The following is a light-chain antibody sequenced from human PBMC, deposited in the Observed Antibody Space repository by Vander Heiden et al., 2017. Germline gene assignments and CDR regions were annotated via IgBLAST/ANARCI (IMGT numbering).Light chain of an antibody. J-gene: IGLJ2*01. CDR3: QVWDSSSDHVV. CDR1: NIGSKS. V-gene: IGLV3-21*02. CDR2: DDS. Sequence: SYVLTQPPPVSVAPGPTARSTCGGNNIGSKSVHWYQQQPGQAPVLVVYDDSDRPSWIPERFSGSNSGNTATLTISRVEAGDEADYYCQVWDSSSDHVVFGGGTKLTVL.